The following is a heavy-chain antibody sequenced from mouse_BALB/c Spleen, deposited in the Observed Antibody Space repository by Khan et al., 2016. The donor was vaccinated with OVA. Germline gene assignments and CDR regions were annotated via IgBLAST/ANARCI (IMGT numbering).Heavy chain of an antibody. J-gene: IGHJ2*01. V-gene: IGHV1-4*01. Sequence: QVQLKESGAELVKPGASVKMSCKASGYTFTSYTMHWVKQRPGQGLEWIGYINPSSGYTKYNQKFKDKATLTADKSYSTAYMQLSSLTSEDSAVYYCARKSTRASYWGQGTTLTVSS. CDR1: GYTFTSYT. CDR2: INPSSGYT. D-gene: IGHD3-1*01. CDR3: ARKSTRASY.